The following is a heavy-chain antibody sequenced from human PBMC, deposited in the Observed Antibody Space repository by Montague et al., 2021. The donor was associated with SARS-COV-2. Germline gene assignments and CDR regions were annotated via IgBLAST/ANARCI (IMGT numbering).Heavy chain of an antibody. Sequence: SETLSLTCAVSGYSISSSSWWGWIRQAPGRGLEWIGYIYHTGSTYYNPSLKSRVTMSVDKSNNLFSLGLSSVTAVDPAVYYCAESADHNYFLDSWGQGTPVTVSS. CDR1: GYSISSSSW. D-gene: IGHD5-24*01. CDR3: AESADHNYFLDS. CDR2: IYHTGST. J-gene: IGHJ4*02. V-gene: IGHV4-28*01.